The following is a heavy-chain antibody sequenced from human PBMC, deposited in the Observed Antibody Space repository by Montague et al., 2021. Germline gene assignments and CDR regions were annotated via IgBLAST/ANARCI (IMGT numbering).Heavy chain of an antibody. Sequence: YLRLSCAASGFTFSGYAMSWVRQAPGKGLEWVSGASATGGGTFYADSVKGRFVISRDNSKNTLFLQMNSLRADDTAVYYCAKNRAAPGRSSFDYWGQGTLVTGSP. CDR3: AKNRAAPGRSSFDY. V-gene: IGHV3-23*01. D-gene: IGHD6-13*01. CDR1: GFTFSGYA. J-gene: IGHJ4*02. CDR2: ASATGGGT.